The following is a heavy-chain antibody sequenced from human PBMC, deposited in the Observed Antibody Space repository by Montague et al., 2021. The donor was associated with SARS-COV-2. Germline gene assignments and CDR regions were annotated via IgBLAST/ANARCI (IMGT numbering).Heavy chain of an antibody. J-gene: IGHJ4*02. Sequence: SETLSLTCTLSGGSISTYYWNWIRQPPGKGLEWNGYIYYSGNTYYNPSLKSRATISVETSKTQFSLSLTSVTAADAAVYYCAGGPFWSAATDYWGQGILVTVSS. V-gene: IGHV4-59*01. D-gene: IGHD3-3*01. CDR2: IYYSGNT. CDR3: AGGPFWSAATDY. CDR1: GGSISTYY.